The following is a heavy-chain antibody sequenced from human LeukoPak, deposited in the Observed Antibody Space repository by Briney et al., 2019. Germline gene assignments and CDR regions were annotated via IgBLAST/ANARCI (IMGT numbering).Heavy chain of an antibody. CDR2: ISSSSSYI. CDR1: GFTFSSYS. Sequence: PGGFLRLSCAASGFTFSSYSMNWVRQAPGKGLEWVSSISSSSSYIYYADSVKGRFTISRDNAKNSLYLQMNSLRAEDTAVYYCARGGLRSWYYFDYWGQGTLVTVSS. V-gene: IGHV3-21*01. CDR3: ARGGLRSWYYFDY. D-gene: IGHD6-13*01. J-gene: IGHJ4*02.